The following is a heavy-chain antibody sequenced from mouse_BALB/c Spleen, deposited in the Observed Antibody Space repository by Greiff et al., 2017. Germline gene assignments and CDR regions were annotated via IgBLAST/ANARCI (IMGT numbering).Heavy chain of an antibody. CDR1: GYTFTSYW. V-gene: IGHV1-87*01. D-gene: IGHD1-1*01. CDR2: IYPGDGDT. CDR3: ARVDTTVVDY. Sequence: QVQLQQSGAELARPGASVKLSCKASGYTFTSYWMQWVKQRPGQGLEWIGAIYPGDGDTRYTQKFKGKATLTADKSSSTAYMQLSSLASEDSAVYYCARVDTTVVDYWGQGTTLTVSS. J-gene: IGHJ2*01.